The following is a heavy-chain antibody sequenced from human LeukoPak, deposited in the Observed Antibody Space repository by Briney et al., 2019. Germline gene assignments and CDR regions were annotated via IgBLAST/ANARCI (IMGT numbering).Heavy chain of an antibody. V-gene: IGHV3-66*01. CDR2: IYSGGST. CDR3: ARGGLEWFHIGYYFDY. CDR1: GFTVSSNY. J-gene: IGHJ4*02. D-gene: IGHD3-3*01. Sequence: PGGSLRLSCAASGFTVSSNYMSWVRQAPGKGLEWVSVIYSGGSTYYADSVKGRFTISRDNSKNTLYLQMNSLRAEDTAVYYCARGGLEWFHIGYYFDYWGQGTLVTVSS.